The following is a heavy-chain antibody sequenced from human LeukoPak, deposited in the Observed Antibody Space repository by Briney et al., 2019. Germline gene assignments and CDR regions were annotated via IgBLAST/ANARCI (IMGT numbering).Heavy chain of an antibody. J-gene: IGHJ6*02. CDR1: GFIFRIYG. Sequence: GGSLRLSCAASGFIFRIYGMHWVRQAPGKGLEWVALISYEGDSTYYADSVRGRFTISRDNSKNTLYLQMNSLRAEDTAVYYCARGSWAYGMDVWGQGTTVTVSS. D-gene: IGHD1-26*01. CDR3: ARGSWAYGMDV. CDR2: ISYEGDST. V-gene: IGHV3-30*03.